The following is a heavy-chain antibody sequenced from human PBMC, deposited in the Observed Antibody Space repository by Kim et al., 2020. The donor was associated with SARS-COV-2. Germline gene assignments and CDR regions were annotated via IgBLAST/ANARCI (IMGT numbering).Heavy chain of an antibody. V-gene: IGHV4-59*13. CDR3: ARVDTMVRGVPWFDP. Sequence: SETLSLTCTVSGGSISSYYWSWIRQPPGKGLEWIGYIYYSGSTNYNPSLKSRVTISVDTSKNQFSLKLSSVTAADTAVYYCARVDTMVRGVPWFDPWGQGTLVTVSS. CDR2: IYYSGST. J-gene: IGHJ5*02. D-gene: IGHD3-10*01. CDR1: GGSISSYY.